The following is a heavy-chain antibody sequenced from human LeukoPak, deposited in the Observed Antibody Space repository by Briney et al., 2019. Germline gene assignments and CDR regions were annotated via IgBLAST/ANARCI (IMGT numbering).Heavy chain of an antibody. Sequence: SVKVSCKASGGTFSSYAISWVRQAPGQGLEWMGGIIPIFGTANYAQKFQGRVTITADESTSTAYMELSSLRSEDTAVYYCARRSSGWYTLGYWGQGTLVTVSS. CDR3: ARRSSGWYTLGY. CDR1: GGTFSSYA. V-gene: IGHV1-69*01. CDR2: IIPIFGTA. D-gene: IGHD6-19*01. J-gene: IGHJ4*02.